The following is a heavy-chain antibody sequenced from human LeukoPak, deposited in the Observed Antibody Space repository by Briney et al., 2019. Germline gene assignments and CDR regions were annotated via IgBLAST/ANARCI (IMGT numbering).Heavy chain of an antibody. CDR3: ARTLAY. CDR1: GFTFGSYW. Sequence: GGSLRLYCVVSGFTFGSYWMNWVRQAPGKGLEWVANIRQDGSEKKYVDPVKGRFTISRDNAKNALYLQMNSLRAEDTAVYYCARTLAYWGQGTLVTVSS. V-gene: IGHV3-7*02. J-gene: IGHJ4*02. CDR2: IRQDGSEK.